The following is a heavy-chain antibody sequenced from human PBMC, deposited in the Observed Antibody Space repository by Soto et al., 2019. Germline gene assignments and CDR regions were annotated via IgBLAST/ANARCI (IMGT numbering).Heavy chain of an antibody. V-gene: IGHV3-23*01. CDR1: GFTFSSYA. Sequence: EVQLLESGGGLVQPGGSLRLSCAASGFTFSSYAMSWVRQAPGKGLEWVSAISGSGGSTYYADSVKGRFTISRDNSKNTLYLQMNSLRAEDTAVYYCAKDYDPLIVESMGFDAFDIWGQGTMVTVSS. CDR3: AKDYDPLIVESMGFDAFDI. CDR2: ISGSGGST. J-gene: IGHJ3*02. D-gene: IGHD2-15*01.